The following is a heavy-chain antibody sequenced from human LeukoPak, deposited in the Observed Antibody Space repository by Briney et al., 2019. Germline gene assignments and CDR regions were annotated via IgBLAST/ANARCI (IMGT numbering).Heavy chain of an antibody. CDR1: GFTVSSNY. D-gene: IGHD3-16*01. CDR2: IYSGGST. V-gene: IGHV3-53*01. J-gene: IGHJ6*03. CDR3: ARETSQKGAHYMDV. Sequence: GGSLRLSCAASGFTVSSNYMSWVRQAPGKGLEWVSVIYSGGSTYYADSVKGRFTISRDNSKNTLYLQMNSLRAEDTAVYCCARETSQKGAHYMDVWGKGTTITISS.